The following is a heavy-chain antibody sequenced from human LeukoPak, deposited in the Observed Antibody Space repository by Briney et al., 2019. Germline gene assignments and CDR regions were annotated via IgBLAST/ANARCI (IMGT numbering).Heavy chain of an antibody. J-gene: IGHJ5*02. V-gene: IGHV4-59*12. CDR3: ARGETYESGLAPVNWFDP. CDR2: ISDIGSI. Sequence: SETLSLTCTVSGGSISSYYWSWIRQPPGKGLEWIAYISDIGSINYNPSLKSRVTISLDTSKNQFSLKLSSVTAADTAVYYCARGETYESGLAPVNWFDPWGQGTLVTVSS. D-gene: IGHD3-3*01. CDR1: GGSISSYY.